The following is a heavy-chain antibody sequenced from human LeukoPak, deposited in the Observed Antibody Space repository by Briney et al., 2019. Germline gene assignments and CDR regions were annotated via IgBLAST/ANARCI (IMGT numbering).Heavy chain of an antibody. CDR1: GFTFSSYS. CDR3: ARGESEMAHVDY. J-gene: IGHJ4*02. CDR2: ISSSSSYI. D-gene: IGHD5-24*01. V-gene: IGHV3-21*01. Sequence: PGGSLRLSCAASGFTFSSYSMNWVRQAPGKGLEGVSSISSSSSYIYYADSVKGRFTISRDNAKNSLYLQMNSLRAEDTAVYYCARGESEMAHVDYWGQGTLVTVSS.